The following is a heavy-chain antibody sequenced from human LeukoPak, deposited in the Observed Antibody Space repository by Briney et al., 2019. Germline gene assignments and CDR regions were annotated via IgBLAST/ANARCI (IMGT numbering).Heavy chain of an antibody. CDR1: GGSISSGSYY. Sequence: SETLSLTCTVSGGSISSGSYYWSWIRHPAGKGLEWIGRIYTSGSTNYNPSLKSRVTISVDTSKNQFSLKLSSVTAADTAVYYCARNIGSCYSCFGYWGQGTLVTVSS. CDR3: ARNIGSCYSCFGY. CDR2: IYTSGST. J-gene: IGHJ4*02. V-gene: IGHV4-61*02. D-gene: IGHD2-15*01.